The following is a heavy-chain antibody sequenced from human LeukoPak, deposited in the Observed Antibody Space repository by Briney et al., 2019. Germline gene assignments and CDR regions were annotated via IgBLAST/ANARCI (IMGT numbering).Heavy chain of an antibody. CDR1: GGSISSSSYY. CDR3: ARGHYFDY. J-gene: IGHJ4*02. CDR2: IYYSGST. V-gene: IGHV4-39*01. Sequence: PETLSLTCTVSGGSISSSSYYWGWIRQPPGKGLEWIGSIYYSGSTYYNPSLKSRVTISVDTSKNQFSLKLSSVTAADTAVYYCARGHYFDYWGQGTLVTVSS.